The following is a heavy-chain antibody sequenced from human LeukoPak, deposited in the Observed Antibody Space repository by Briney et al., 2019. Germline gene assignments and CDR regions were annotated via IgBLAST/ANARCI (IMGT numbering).Heavy chain of an antibody. J-gene: IGHJ4*02. D-gene: IGHD2-15*01. CDR2: IRYDGDSK. CDR3: ARAYSTYPDY. V-gene: IGHV3-30*02. CDR1: GFTFSNYG. Sequence: GGSLTLSCAASGFTFSNYGIHWVRQAPGKGLEWVAFIRYDGDSKYYGDSVKGRLTISRDNSKNTLYLQMSSLRAEDTAVYYCARAYSTYPDYWGQGTLVTVSS.